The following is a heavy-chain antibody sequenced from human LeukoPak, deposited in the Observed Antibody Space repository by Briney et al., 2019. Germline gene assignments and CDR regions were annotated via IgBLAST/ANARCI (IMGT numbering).Heavy chain of an antibody. J-gene: IGHJ6*03. CDR3: ARSYDFWSGPFRGYMDV. CDR1: GFTFSSYA. V-gene: IGHV3-30-3*01. D-gene: IGHD3-3*01. Sequence: GRSLRLSCAASGFTFSSYAMHWVRQAPGKGLEWVAVISYDGSNKYYADSVKGRFTISRDNSKNTLYLQMNSLRAEDTAVYYCARSYDFWSGPFRGYMDVWGKGTTVTVSS. CDR2: ISYDGSNK.